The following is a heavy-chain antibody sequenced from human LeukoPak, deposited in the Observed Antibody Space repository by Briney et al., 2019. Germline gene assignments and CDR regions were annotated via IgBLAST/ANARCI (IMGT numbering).Heavy chain of an antibody. D-gene: IGHD2-2*01. V-gene: IGHV3-21*01. CDR2: ISSSSSYI. CDR1: GFTFSSYS. CDR3: AKVIYRGQYQLLFVDY. J-gene: IGHJ4*02. Sequence: GGSLRLSCAASGFTFSSYSMNWVRQAPGKGLEWVSSISSSSSYIYYADSVKGRFTISRDNAKNSLYLQMNSLRAEDTAVYYCAKVIYRGQYQLLFVDYWGQGTLVTVSS.